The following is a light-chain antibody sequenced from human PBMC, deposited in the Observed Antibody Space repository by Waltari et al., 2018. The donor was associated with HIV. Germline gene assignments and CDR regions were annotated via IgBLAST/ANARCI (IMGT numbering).Light chain of an antibody. CDR3: QQYYSTPLT. CDR2: WAS. J-gene: IGKJ4*01. CDR1: QSVLYSSNHKNY. Sequence: DIVMTQSPDSLAVSLGERATINCKSSQSVLYSSNHKNYLAWYQQKPGQPPELLIYWASSRESGVPDRFSGSGSATDFTLTISSLQAEDVAVYYCQQYYSTPLTFGGGTQVEIK. V-gene: IGKV4-1*01.